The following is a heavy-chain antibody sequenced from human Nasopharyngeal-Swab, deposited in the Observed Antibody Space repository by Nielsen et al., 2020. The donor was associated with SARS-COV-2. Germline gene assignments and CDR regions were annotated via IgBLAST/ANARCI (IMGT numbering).Heavy chain of an antibody. J-gene: IGHJ3*02. Sequence: ASVKVSCKVSGYTLTESSMHWVRQAPGKGLEWIGVFDPEDGERFSAQRFQGRVTMTEDTSTDTAYMELSSLRSEDTAVYYCATQKLWSSGFDIWGQGTMVTVSS. CDR3: ATQKLWSSGFDI. CDR1: GYTLTESS. CDR2: FDPEDGER. D-gene: IGHD3-10*01. V-gene: IGHV1-24*01.